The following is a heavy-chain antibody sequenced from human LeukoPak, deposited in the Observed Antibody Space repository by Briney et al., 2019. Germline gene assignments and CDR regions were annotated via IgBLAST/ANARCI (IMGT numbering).Heavy chain of an antibody. Sequence: PSETLSLTCTVSGGSIGGYFWSWLRQPPGKGLEWVGWIFYNGSTNYNSSLKSRLTMSVDASKNQFYLKLNSVTAADTAVYYCARHPTTYYYDSSGYYIDYWGQGTLVTVSS. V-gene: IGHV4-59*01. CDR1: GGSIGGYF. CDR3: ARHPTTYYYDSSGYYIDY. CDR2: IFYNGST. D-gene: IGHD3-22*01. J-gene: IGHJ4*02.